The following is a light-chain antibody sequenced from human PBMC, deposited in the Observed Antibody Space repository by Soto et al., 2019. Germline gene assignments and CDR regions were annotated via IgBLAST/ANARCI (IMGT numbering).Light chain of an antibody. CDR3: CSYAGSATYV. J-gene: IGLJ1*01. Sequence: QSALTQPPSASGSPGQSVTISCTGTSSDVGAYNRVSWYQHHPGKAPKLMIYEVSKRPSGVPDRFSGSKSGNTASLTVSGLQAEDEADYYCCSYAGSATYVFGTGTKLTVL. V-gene: IGLV2-8*01. CDR2: EVS. CDR1: SSDVGAYNR.